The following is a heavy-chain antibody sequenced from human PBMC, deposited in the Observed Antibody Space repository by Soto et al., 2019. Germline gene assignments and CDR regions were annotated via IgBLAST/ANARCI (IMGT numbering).Heavy chain of an antibody. Sequence: PAETLSLTCTVSGGSISGSNYYWGWIRQPPGKGLEWIGSIYYSGSTYYNPSLKSRVTISVDTSMNQFSLKLSSVTAADTAVYYCVKRDLAYWGQGTLVTVSS. CDR2: IYYSGST. V-gene: IGHV4-39*01. CDR1: GGSISGSNYY. J-gene: IGHJ4*02. CDR3: VKRDLAY.